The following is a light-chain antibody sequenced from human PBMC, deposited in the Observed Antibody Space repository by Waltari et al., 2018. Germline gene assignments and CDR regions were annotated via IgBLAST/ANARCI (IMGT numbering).Light chain of an antibody. J-gene: IGKJ1*01. CDR2: HAS. V-gene: IGKV3-20*01. CDR3: QKYVSLPAT. CDR1: DSVGIY. Sequence: ETVLTQSPGTLDLSPGERATLSCKASDSVGIYLAWYQQKPGQAPRLLIYHASNRATGIPDRFSGSGSGTDFSLTISRLEPEDSAVYYCQKYVSLPATFGQGTKVEI.